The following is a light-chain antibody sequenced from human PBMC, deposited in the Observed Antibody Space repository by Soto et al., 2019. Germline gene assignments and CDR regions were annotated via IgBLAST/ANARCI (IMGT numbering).Light chain of an antibody. CDR2: WAS. CDR3: QQYYTTPRT. J-gene: IGKJ1*01. CDR1: QSLLYTSNNKNY. Sequence: DFVVTQSPKSLAVTLGGRAIINCKSSQSLLYTSNNKNYLAWYQQKPGQPPKLIIYWASTRESGVPDRFTGSGSGTDFTLTISNLQAEDAAVYYCQQYYTTPRTFGQGTKVEI. V-gene: IGKV4-1*01.